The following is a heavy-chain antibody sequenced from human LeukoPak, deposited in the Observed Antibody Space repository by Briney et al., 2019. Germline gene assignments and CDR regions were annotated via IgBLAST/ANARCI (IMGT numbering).Heavy chain of an antibody. V-gene: IGHV1-2*02. CDR3: ASEAYCSGGRRSAQRVAS. D-gene: IGHD2-15*01. Sequence: GASVKVSCKASGYTFTAYYMHWVRQAPGQGLEWMGWIDSKNGDTKYAQKFQSRLTITRDTSIGIAYMELRSLISDDTAVYYCASEAYCSGGRRSAQRVASWGQGTPVTVSS. CDR2: IDSKNGDT. J-gene: IGHJ4*02. CDR1: GYTFTAYY.